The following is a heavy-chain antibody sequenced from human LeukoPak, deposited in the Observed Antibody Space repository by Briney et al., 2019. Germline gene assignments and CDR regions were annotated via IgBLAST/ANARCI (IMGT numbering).Heavy chain of an antibody. CDR1: GGSFSGYY. CDR3: ARESDGYNPFDY. J-gene: IGHJ4*02. CDR2: IYYSGST. D-gene: IGHD5-24*01. V-gene: IGHV4-31*11. Sequence: SETLSLTCAVYGGSFSGYYWSWIRQHPGKGLEWIGYIYYSGSTYYNPSLKSRVTISVDTSKNQFSLKLSSVTAADTAVYYCARESDGYNPFDYWGQGTLVTVSS.